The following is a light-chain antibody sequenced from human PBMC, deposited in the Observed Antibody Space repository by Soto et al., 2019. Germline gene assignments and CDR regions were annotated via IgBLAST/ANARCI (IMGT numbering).Light chain of an antibody. CDR1: QSVSSNF. Sequence: IVLTQSPGTLSLSPGESATLSCRTSQSVSSNFLAWYQQKPGQAPRLLIYDASSRATGIPDRFSGSGSVTGFTLTISRLEREDFAVYYCQQYGNSPIFIFGHGSKVDI. V-gene: IGKV3-20*01. CDR2: DAS. CDR3: QQYGNSPIFI. J-gene: IGKJ3*01.